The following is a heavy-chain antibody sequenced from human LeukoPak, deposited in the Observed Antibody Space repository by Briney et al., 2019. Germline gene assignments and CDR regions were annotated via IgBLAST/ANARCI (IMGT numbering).Heavy chain of an antibody. J-gene: IGHJ4*02. Sequence: PSETLSLTCTVSGGSFSSYYWSWIRQPPGKGLEWIGEINHSGSTNYNPSLKSRVTISVDTSKNQFSLKLSSVTAADTAVYYCARGPPTYVWGSYRYLYFDYWGQGTLVTVSS. V-gene: IGHV4-34*01. D-gene: IGHD3-16*02. CDR2: INHSGST. CDR1: GGSFSSYY. CDR3: ARGPPTYVWGSYRYLYFDY.